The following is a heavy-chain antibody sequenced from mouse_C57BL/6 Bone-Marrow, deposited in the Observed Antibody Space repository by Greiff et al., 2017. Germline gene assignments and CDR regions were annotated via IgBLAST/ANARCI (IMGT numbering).Heavy chain of an antibody. J-gene: IGHJ2*01. D-gene: IGHD1-1*01. V-gene: IGHV14-4*01. CDR2: LDPENGDT. Sequence: EVQLQQSGAELVRPGASVKLSCTASGFNIKDDYMHWVKQRPEQGLEWIGWLDPENGDTEYASKFQGTAPITSYTSPNTAYLQLSSLTSEDTAVYYCTTFTTVVDFDDWGQGTTLTVSS. CDR1: GFNIKDDY. CDR3: TTFTTVVDFDD.